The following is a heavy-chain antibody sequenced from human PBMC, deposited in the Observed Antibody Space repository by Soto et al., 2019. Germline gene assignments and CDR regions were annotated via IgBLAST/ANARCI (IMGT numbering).Heavy chain of an antibody. CDR1: GYTFTSYG. D-gene: IGHD6-19*01. CDR3: ATDRRKYSSGWRYFDY. Sequence: EASVKVSCKASGYTFTSYGISWVRQAPGQGLEWMGWISAYNGNTNYAQKLQGRVTMTTDTSTSTAYMELRSLRSDDTAVYYCATDRRKYSSGWRYFDYWGQGTLVTVSS. V-gene: IGHV1-18*01. CDR2: ISAYNGNT. J-gene: IGHJ4*02.